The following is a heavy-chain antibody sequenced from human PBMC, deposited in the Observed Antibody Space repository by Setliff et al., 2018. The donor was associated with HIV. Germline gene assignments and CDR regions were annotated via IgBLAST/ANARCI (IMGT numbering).Heavy chain of an antibody. J-gene: IGHJ4*02. CDR2: IYLSDSDT. Sequence: ESLKISCKGSGYTFPHAWIGWVRQMPGKGLEWMGIIYLSDSDTRYSRSFQGQVTISVDQSITTAYLQWSSLKASDTAMYYCATSPGTYSDSSASYFDYWGQGTLVTVS. CDR1: GYTFPHAW. CDR3: ATSPGTYSDSSASYFDY. V-gene: IGHV5-51*01. D-gene: IGHD6-6*01.